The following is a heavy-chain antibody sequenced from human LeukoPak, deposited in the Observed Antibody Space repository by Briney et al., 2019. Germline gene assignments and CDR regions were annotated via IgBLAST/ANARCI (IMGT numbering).Heavy chain of an antibody. V-gene: IGHV4-59*08. D-gene: IGHD6-19*01. Sequence: SETLSLTCTVSGGSISSYYWSWIRQPPGQGLVWIGYIHYSGTTNYNPSLKGRVTISVDTSKNQFSLKLSSVTAADTAVYYCAREPVAGMIYFDYWGQGTLVTVSS. CDR3: AREPVAGMIYFDY. CDR1: GGSISSYY. J-gene: IGHJ4*02. CDR2: IHYSGTT.